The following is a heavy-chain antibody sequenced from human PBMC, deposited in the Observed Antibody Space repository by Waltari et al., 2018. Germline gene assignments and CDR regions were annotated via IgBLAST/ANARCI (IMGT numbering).Heavy chain of an antibody. V-gene: IGHV3-53*01. CDR2: IYSGGST. Sequence: EVQLVESGGGLIQPGGSLRLSCAASGFTVSSNYMSWVRQAPGKGLAWVSVIYSGGSTYYADSVKVRFTISRDNAKNSLYLQINSLRAEDTALYHCARVDYHYTGLTYYFDYWGQGALVTVSS. CDR3: ARVDYHYTGLTYYFDY. D-gene: IGHD2-8*02. CDR1: GFTVSSNY. J-gene: IGHJ4*02.